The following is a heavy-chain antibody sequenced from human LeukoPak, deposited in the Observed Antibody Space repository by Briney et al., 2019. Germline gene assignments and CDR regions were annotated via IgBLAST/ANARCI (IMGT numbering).Heavy chain of an antibody. J-gene: IGHJ4*02. CDR3: ARVGDGYQGNYFDY. Sequence: GGSLRLSCAPSGLSFSSYTIHWVRQAPGKGLEWVSAISGSGGSTYYADSVKGRFTISRDNSKNTLYLQMNSLRAEDTAVYYCARVGDGYQGNYFDYWGQGTLVTVSS. CDR2: ISGSGGST. V-gene: IGHV3-23*01. CDR1: GLSFSSYT. D-gene: IGHD5-24*01.